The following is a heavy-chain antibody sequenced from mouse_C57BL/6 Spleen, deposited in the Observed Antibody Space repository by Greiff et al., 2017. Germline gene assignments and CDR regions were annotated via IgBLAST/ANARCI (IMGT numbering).Heavy chain of an antibody. J-gene: IGHJ2*01. CDR2: INPYNGGT. CDR1: GYTFTDYY. V-gene: IGHV1-19*01. D-gene: IGHD4-1*01. CDR3: ARDLTETTYFDY. Sequence: VQLQQSGPVLVKPGASVKMSCKASGYTFTDYYMNWVKQSHGKSLEWIGVINPYNGGTSYNQKLKGKATLTVDKSSSTVYMKLNSLTSEDSAVYYCARDLTETTYFDYWGQGTTLTVSS.